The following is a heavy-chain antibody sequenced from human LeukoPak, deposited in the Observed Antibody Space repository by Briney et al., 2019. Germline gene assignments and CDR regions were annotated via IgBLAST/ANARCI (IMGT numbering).Heavy chain of an antibody. D-gene: IGHD6-19*01. CDR1: GFTVSQSY. J-gene: IGHJ1*01. CDR2: IYAGGNT. V-gene: IGHV3-53*01. Sequence: GGSLRLSCAASGFTVSQSYMSWVRQAPGKGLEWVSIIYAGGNTYYADSVRGRFTISRDTSKNTAYLEMNSLRVEDTAMYYCARDGAVVAGTAQHWGQGALVTVSS. CDR3: ARDGAVVAGTAQH.